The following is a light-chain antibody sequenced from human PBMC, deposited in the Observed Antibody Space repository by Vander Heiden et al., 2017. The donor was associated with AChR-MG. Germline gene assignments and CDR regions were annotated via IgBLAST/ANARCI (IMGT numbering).Light chain of an antibody. CDR3: CADAGSDTLV. Sequence: QSALTQPRSVSGSPGQSVTISCTGTSSDVGGYNYVSWYQQPPANSHILIIYDVSKRPAGVPDRFSVSKSGNTASLTISGLPAEDAADYYCCADAGSDTLVFGGGTKLTVL. V-gene: IGLV2-11*01. CDR1: SSDVGGYNY. J-gene: IGLJ3*02. CDR2: DVS.